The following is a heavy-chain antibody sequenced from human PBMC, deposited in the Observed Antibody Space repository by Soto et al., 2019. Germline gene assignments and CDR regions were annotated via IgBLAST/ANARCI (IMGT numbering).Heavy chain of an antibody. CDR2: ISYDGSNK. D-gene: IGHD3-16*01. V-gene: IGHV3-30-3*01. Sequence: GGSLRLSCAASGFTFSNYALHWVRQAPGKGLQWVAVISYDGSNKYYADSVKGRLTISRDNSKNTLYLQMNSLRAEDTAVYYCARGGAVQFDFWGQGTLVTVSS. CDR3: ARGGAVQFDF. J-gene: IGHJ4*02. CDR1: GFTFSNYA.